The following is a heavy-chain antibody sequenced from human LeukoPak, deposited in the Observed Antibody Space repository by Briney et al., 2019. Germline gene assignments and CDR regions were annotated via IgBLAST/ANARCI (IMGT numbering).Heavy chain of an antibody. CDR2: INPNSGGT. Sequence: ASVKVSCKAAGYTFTGYYMHWVRQAPGQGLEWMGWINPNSGGTNYAQKFQGRVTMTRDTSITTAYMELTSLRSDDTAVYYCARDLFYYVSGTYYNVGRVFNYWGQGTLVTVSS. V-gene: IGHV1-2*02. CDR1: GYTFTGYY. CDR3: ARDLFYYVSGTYYNVGRVFNY. J-gene: IGHJ4*02. D-gene: IGHD3-10*01.